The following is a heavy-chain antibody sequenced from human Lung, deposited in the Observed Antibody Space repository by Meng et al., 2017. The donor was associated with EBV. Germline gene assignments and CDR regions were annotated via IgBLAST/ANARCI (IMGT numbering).Heavy chain of an antibody. J-gene: IGHJ4*02. CDR2: ISSSGSTI. CDR1: GFTFSDYY. CDR3: ASSGDGVAAEWGFDY. Sequence: QVQLVESGGGVVKPGGSXXXXCAASGFTFSDYYMSWIRQAPGKGLEWVSYISSSGSTIYYADSVKGRFTISRDNAKNSLYLQMNSLRAEDTAVYYCASSGDGVAAEWGFDYWGQGTRVTVSS. D-gene: IGHD2-15*01. V-gene: IGHV3-11*01.